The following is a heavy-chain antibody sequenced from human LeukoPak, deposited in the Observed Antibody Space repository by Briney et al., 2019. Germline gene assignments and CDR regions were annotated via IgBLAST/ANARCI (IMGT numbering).Heavy chain of an antibody. CDR2: INPNSGGT. V-gene: IGHV1-2*02. J-gene: IGHJ4*02. Sequence: ASVKVSCKASGYTFTDYFIHWVRQAPGQGLEWMGWINPNSGGTDYAQKFQGRVTMTRDTSICTTYMDLSRLRSDDTAVYYCARGDYYDSSGYPDYWGQGTLVTVSS. D-gene: IGHD3-22*01. CDR3: ARGDYYDSSGYPDY. CDR1: GYTFTDYF.